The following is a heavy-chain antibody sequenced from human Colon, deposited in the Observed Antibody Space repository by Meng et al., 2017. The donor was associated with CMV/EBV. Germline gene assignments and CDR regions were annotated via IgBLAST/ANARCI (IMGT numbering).Heavy chain of an antibody. CDR2: MSADSGAT. CDR1: GYTFTLFG. Sequence: QVVRGLSGVEVRRPGASVKVSCKASGYTFTLFGLSWVRQAPGQGLEWMGWMSADSGATRYAQNLQGRVTMTRDTSTSTAYMELTSLRSDDTAVYYCVREGRIRAGTTVFFQHWGQGTLVTVSS. D-gene: IGHD1-7*01. V-gene: IGHV1-18*01. J-gene: IGHJ1*01. CDR3: VREGRIRAGTTVFFQH.